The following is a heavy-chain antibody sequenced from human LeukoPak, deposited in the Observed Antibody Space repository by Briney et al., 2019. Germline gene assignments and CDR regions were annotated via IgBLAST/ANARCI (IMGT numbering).Heavy chain of an antibody. V-gene: IGHV3-30*18. CDR2: ISYDGSNK. D-gene: IGHD6-19*01. CDR1: GFTFSSYG. Sequence: PGRSLRLSCAASGFTFSSYGIHWVRQAPGKGLEWVAVISYDGSNKYYADSVKGRFTISRDNSKNTLYLQMNSLRAEDTAVYYCAKDRGAVAGMNYWGQGTLVTVSS. J-gene: IGHJ4*02. CDR3: AKDRGAVAGMNY.